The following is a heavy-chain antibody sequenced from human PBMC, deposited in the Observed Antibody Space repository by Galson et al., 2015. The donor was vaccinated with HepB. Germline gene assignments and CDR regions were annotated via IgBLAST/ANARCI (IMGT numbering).Heavy chain of an antibody. Sequence: SETLSLTCTVSGGSISSSSYYWGWIRQPPGKGLEWIGSIYYSGSTYYNPSLKSRVTISVDTSKNQFSLKLSSVTAADTAVYYCARLPRRGEEDCGGDCYGLESYYFDYWGQGTLVTVSS. V-gene: IGHV4-39*01. CDR2: IYYSGST. J-gene: IGHJ4*02. D-gene: IGHD2-21*02. CDR3: ARLPRRGEEDCGGDCYGLESYYFDY. CDR1: GGSISSSSYY.